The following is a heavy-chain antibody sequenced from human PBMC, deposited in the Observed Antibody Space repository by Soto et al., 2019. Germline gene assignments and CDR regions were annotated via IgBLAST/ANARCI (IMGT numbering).Heavy chain of an antibody. D-gene: IGHD6-6*01. CDR3: ARRDSSSVWDYYYYYMDV. CDR2: ISAYNGNT. J-gene: IGHJ6*03. Sequence: ASVKVSCKASGYTFTSYGISWVRQAPGQGLEWMGWISAYNGNTNYAQKLQGRVTMTTDTSTSTAYMELRSLRSDDTAVYYCARRDSSSVWDYYYYYMDVWGKGTTVTVSS. CDR1: GYTFTSYG. V-gene: IGHV1-18*01.